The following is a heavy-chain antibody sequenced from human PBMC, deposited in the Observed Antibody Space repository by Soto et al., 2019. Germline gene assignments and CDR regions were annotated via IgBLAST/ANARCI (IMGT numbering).Heavy chain of an antibody. J-gene: IGHJ5*02. CDR2: IYYSGST. CDR1: GGSISSSSYY. Sequence: QLQLQESGPGLVKPSETLSLTCTVSGGSISSSSYYWGWIRQPPGKGREWIGIIYYSGSTYYNPSLKSRVPISVDTSKNQFSLKLSSVSATDTAVYYCATSNWFDPWGQGTLVTVSS. V-gene: IGHV4-39*01. CDR3: ATSNWFDP.